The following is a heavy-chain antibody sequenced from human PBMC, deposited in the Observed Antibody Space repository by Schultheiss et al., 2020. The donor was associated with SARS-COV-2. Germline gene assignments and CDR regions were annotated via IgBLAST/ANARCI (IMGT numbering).Heavy chain of an antibody. CDR3: ARRIAARPGDAFDI. CDR1: GGSISSYY. Sequence: SETLSLTCTVSGGSISSYYWSWIRQPPGKGLEWIGRIYTSGSTNYNPSLKSRVTMSVDTSKNQFSLKLSSVTAADTAVYYCARRIAARPGDAFDIWGQGTMVTVSS. J-gene: IGHJ3*02. V-gene: IGHV4-4*07. CDR2: IYTSGST. D-gene: IGHD6-6*01.